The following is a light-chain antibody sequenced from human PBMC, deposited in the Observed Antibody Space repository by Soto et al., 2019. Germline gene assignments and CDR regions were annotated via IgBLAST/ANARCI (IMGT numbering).Light chain of an antibody. CDR3: AAWDDSLAGHV. CDR2: PTN. V-gene: IGLV1-44*01. J-gene: IGLJ1*01. CDR1: SSNIGTSS. Sequence: QSVLTQRHSASGSPGQRVTISCSGSSSNIGTSSVHWFQQLPGTAPKLLISPTNQRPSGVPERFSGSKSGTSAALAISGLQSEDEVDYSCAAWDDSLAGHVFGTGTKVTVL.